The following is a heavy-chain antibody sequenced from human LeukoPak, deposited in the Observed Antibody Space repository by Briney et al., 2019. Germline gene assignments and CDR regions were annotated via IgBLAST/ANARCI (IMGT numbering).Heavy chain of an antibody. CDR3: ARSSNGYYYDSSGYSTFDY. CDR2: ISSSSSYI. V-gene: IGHV3-21*01. CDR1: GFTFSSYS. D-gene: IGHD3-22*01. Sequence: GGSLRLSCAASGFTFSSYSMNWVRQAPGKGLEWVSSISSSSSYIYYADSVKGRFTISRDNAKNSLYLQMNSLRAEDTAVYYCARSSNGYYYDSSGYSTFDYWGQGTLVTVSS. J-gene: IGHJ4*02.